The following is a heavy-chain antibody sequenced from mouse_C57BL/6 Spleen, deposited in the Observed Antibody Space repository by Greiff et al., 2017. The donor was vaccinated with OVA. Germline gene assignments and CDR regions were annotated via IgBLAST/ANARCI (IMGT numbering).Heavy chain of an antibody. CDR2: ISDGGSYT. V-gene: IGHV5-4*01. CDR3: AREHYSNYWFAY. Sequence: EVNVVESGGGLVKPGGSLKLSCAASGFTFSSYAMSWVRQTPEKRLEWVATISDGGSYTYYPDNVKGRFTTSRDNAKNNLYLQMSHLKSEDTAMYYCAREHYSNYWFAYWGQGTLVTVSA. J-gene: IGHJ3*01. D-gene: IGHD2-5*01. CDR1: GFTFSSYA.